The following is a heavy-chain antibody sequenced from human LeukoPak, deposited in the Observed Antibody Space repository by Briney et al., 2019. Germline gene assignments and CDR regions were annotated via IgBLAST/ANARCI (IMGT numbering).Heavy chain of an antibody. CDR3: AKVLTAADYYYYGMDV. CDR1: GFTFDDYA. CDR2: ITWNGGTL. D-gene: IGHD6-13*01. Sequence: GGSLRLSCAASGFTFDDYAMHWVRQAPGKGLEWVSGITWNGGTLGYADSVKGRFTISRDNAKNSLYLQTNSLRGEDTALYYCAKVLTAADYYYYGMDVWGQGTTVTVSS. V-gene: IGHV3-9*01. J-gene: IGHJ6*02.